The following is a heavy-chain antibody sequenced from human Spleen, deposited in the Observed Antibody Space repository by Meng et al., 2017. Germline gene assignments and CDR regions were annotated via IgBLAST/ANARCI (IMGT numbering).Heavy chain of an antibody. CDR2: INHSGST. Sequence: GSLRLSCAVYGGSFSGYYWSWIRQPPGKGLEWIGEINHSGSTNYNPSLESRATISVDTSQNNLSLKLSSVTAADTAVYYCARNPIYDSTTYYFDFWGQGALVTVSS. V-gene: IGHV4-34*01. J-gene: IGHJ4*02. D-gene: IGHD3-16*01. CDR1: GGSFSGYY. CDR3: ARNPIYDSTTYYFDF.